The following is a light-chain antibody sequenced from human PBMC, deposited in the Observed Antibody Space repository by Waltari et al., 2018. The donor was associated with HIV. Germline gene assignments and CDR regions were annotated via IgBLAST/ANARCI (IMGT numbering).Light chain of an antibody. CDR2: DAS. J-gene: IGKJ1*01. CDR3: LQFNSYPGT. Sequence: ALQLPQSPSSLSASVRDRVTITCRASQGISSAVAWYRQKPGTAPNLQIYDASTLESRVPSRCSGSGSGTDFTRTISSLQPEDFATYYCLQFNSYPGTFGQGTKVEI. V-gene: IGKV1-13*02. CDR1: QGISSA.